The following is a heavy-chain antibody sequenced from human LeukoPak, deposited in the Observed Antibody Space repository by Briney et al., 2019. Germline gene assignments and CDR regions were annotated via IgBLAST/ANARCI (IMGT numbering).Heavy chain of an antibody. J-gene: IGHJ6*02. Sequence: ASVKVSCKASGYTFTSYYMHWVRQAPGRGLEWMGIINPSGGSTSDTQKFQGRVTMTRDTSTSTVYMELSSLRSEDTAVYYCAREGFPPKISDFWSGLGPYYYYGMDVWGQGTTVTVSS. CDR3: AREGFPPKISDFWSGLGPYYYYGMDV. CDR2: INPSGGST. CDR1: GYTFTSYY. D-gene: IGHD3-3*01. V-gene: IGHV1-46*01.